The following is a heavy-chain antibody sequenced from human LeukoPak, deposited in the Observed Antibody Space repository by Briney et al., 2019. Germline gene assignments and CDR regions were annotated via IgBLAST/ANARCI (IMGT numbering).Heavy chain of an antibody. Sequence: PGGSLRLSCAASGFTVSSTYMSWLRQAPGKGLEWVSVIYSSGNTYYADSVKGRFTIYRDNSKNTLYLQMNSLRGEDTAMYYCGRLKSDGYIIDYWGQGTLVTVSS. CDR3: GRLKSDGYIIDY. V-gene: IGHV3-53*01. D-gene: IGHD3-16*01. J-gene: IGHJ4*02. CDR1: GFTVSSTY. CDR2: IYSSGNT.